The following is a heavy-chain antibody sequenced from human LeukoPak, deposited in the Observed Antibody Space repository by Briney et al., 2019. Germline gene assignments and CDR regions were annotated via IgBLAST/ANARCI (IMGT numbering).Heavy chain of an antibody. Sequence: PGRPLRLSCAASGFTFSSYGMHWVRQAPGKGLEWVAVIWYDGSNKYYADSVKGRFTISRDNSKNTLYLQMNSLRAEDTAVYYCARGRWLQFGYFDYRGQGTLVTVSS. J-gene: IGHJ4*01. V-gene: IGHV3-33*01. CDR3: ARGRWLQFGYFDY. CDR2: IWYDGSNK. D-gene: IGHD5-24*01. CDR1: GFTFSSYG.